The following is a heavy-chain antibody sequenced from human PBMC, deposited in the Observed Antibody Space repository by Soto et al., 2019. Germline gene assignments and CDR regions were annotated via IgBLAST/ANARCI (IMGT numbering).Heavy chain of an antibody. V-gene: IGHV4-31*02. J-gene: IGHJ4*02. D-gene: IGHD6-19*01. Sequence: QVQLQESGPGLVKPSQTLSLTCSVSGASTVSHYHWTWIPQPPGKGLEWMGYIFNSGTTFYNPSLTSRLSISMDTSGNHFALELRSVTAADTAVYYGALALGPATWLDYCGQGTLVTVSS. CDR2: IFNSGTT. CDR1: GASTVSHYH. CDR3: ALALGPATWLDY.